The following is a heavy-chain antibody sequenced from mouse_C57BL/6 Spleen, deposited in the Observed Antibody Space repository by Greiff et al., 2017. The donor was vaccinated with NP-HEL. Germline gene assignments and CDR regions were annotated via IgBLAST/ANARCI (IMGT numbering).Heavy chain of an antibody. Sequence: QVQLKESGAELARPGASVKLSCKASGYTFTSYGISWVKQRTGQGLEWIGEIYPRSGNTYYNEKFKGKATLTADKSSSTAYMELRSLTSEDSAVYFCAREGYSNPLDYWGQGTTLTVSS. J-gene: IGHJ2*01. D-gene: IGHD2-5*01. CDR2: IYPRSGNT. CDR3: AREGYSNPLDY. CDR1: GYTFTSYG. V-gene: IGHV1-81*01.